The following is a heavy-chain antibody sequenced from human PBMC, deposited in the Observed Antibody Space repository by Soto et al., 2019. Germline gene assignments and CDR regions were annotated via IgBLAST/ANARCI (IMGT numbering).Heavy chain of an antibody. Sequence: ASVKVSCKASGYTFTSYPMHWVRQAPGQRLEWMGWINAGNGDTKYSQKFQGRVTITRDTSASTAYMELSSLRSEDTAVFYCARDWTHYDSSGPGDYWGQGTLVTVSS. J-gene: IGHJ4*02. V-gene: IGHV1-3*01. CDR3: ARDWTHYDSSGPGDY. CDR1: GYTFTSYP. D-gene: IGHD3-22*01. CDR2: INAGNGDT.